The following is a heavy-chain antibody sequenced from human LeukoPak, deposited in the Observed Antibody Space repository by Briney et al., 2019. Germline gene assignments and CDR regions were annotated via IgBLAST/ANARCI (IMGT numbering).Heavy chain of an antibody. CDR3: ARVKIVATMGDY. D-gene: IGHD5-12*01. CDR2: ISSSSSYI. Sequence: PGGSLRLSCAASGFTFSSYSMNWVRQAPGKGLEWVSSISSSSSYIYYADSVKGRFTISRDNAKNSLYLQMNSLRVEDTAVYYCARVKIVATMGDYWGQGTLVTVSS. CDR1: GFTFSSYS. J-gene: IGHJ4*02. V-gene: IGHV3-21*01.